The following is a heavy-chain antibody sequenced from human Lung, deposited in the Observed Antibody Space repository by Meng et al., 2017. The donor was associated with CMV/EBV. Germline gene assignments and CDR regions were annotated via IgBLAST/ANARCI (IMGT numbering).Heavy chain of an antibody. V-gene: IGHV4-34*01. D-gene: IGHD6-6*01. CDR3: ARHRRLGIAAQVDNFDS. CDR1: GESLSGYY. Sequence: LXXAVYGESLSGYYWTWIRQPPGKGLEWIGEISHSGTTNYNPSLKSRVFISVDTSKNQLSLNLTPVTAADTAVYYCARHRRLGIAAQVDNFDSWGQGTXVTVSS. J-gene: IGHJ4*02. CDR2: ISHSGTT.